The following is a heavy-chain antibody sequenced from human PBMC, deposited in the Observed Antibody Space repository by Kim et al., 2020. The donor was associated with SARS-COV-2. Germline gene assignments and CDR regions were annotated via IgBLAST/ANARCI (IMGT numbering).Heavy chain of an antibody. D-gene: IGHD6-6*01. CDR3: AKDGAARSYYYYYYMDV. V-gene: IGHV3-23*01. CDR2: ISGSGGST. CDR1: GVTFSSYA. Sequence: GGSLRLSCAASGVTFSSYAMSWVRQAPGKGLEWVSAISGSGGSTYYADSVKGRFTISRDNSKNTLWLQMNSLRAEDTAVYYCAKDGAARSYYYYYYMDVWGQGTTVTVSS. J-gene: IGHJ6*03.